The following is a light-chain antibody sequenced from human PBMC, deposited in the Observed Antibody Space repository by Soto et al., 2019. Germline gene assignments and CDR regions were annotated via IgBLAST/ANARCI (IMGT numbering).Light chain of an antibody. CDR1: NNDVGGYNY. J-gene: IGLJ1*01. CDR2: EVN. Sequence: QSALTQPPSASGSPGQSVTISCTGTNNDVGGYNYVSWYQQYPGKAPKLIIYEVNERPSGVPDRFSGSKSGNTASLTVSGLQTADEADYYCSSYAGSTGVFGTGTKVTVL. V-gene: IGLV2-8*01. CDR3: SSYAGSTGV.